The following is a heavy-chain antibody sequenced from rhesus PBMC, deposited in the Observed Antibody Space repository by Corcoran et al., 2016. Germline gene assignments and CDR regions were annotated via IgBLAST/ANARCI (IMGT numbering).Heavy chain of an antibody. J-gene: IGHJ4*01. D-gene: IGHD1S39*01. CDR1: GCSFSRYW. Sequence: QVQLQESGPGLVKPSATLSLTCAVSGCSFSRYWWGWLRQPPGGGLEWIGSIYGSSGSTEYNPSLKSRATISRDTSKNQFSLKLSSVTAADTAVYYCARGYSGNYKGVDYWGQGVLVTVSS. CDR2: IYGSSGST. V-gene: IGHV4-160*01. CDR3: ARGYSGNYKGVDY.